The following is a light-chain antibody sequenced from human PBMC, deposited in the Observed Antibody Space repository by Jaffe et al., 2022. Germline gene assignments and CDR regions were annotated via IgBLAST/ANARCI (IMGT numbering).Light chain of an antibody. CDR3: QQYSHWPPGGYT. CDR1: ESISTN. V-gene: IGKV3-15*01. CDR2: GAS. J-gene: IGKJ2*01. Sequence: EIVMTQSPATLSVSPGERATLSCRASESISTNLAWYQQKPGQAPRLLIYGASTRATGFPARFSGSGSGTDFTLTINSLQSEDFAVYYCQQYSHWPPGGYTFGQGTKLEI.